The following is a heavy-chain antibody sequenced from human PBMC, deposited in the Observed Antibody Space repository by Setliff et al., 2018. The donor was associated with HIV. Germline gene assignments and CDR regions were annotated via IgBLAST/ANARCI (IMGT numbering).Heavy chain of an antibody. V-gene: IGHV3-21*01. Sequence: GGSLRLSCTVSGFTFISSTMNWVRQAPGKGLEWVASISSSGSYIHYTDSVRGRFTISRDNSKNTLYLQMNSLTPEDTAVYYCARSPESRGYSYGFITWGQGTLVTVSS. CDR1: GFTFISST. J-gene: IGHJ5*02. D-gene: IGHD5-18*01. CDR3: ARSPESRGYSYGFIT. CDR2: ISSSGSYI.